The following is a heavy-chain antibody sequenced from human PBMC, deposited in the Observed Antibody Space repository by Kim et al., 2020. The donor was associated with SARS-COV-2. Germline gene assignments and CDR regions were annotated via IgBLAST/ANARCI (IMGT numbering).Heavy chain of an antibody. J-gene: IGHJ5*02. CDR3: ARDQWFGELLYSGNWFDP. V-gene: IGHV1-69*06. D-gene: IGHD3-10*01. Sequence: SVKVSCKASGGTFSSYAISWVRQAPGQGLEWMGGIIPIFGTANYAQKFQGRVTITADKSTSTAYMELSSLRSEDTAVYYCARDQWFGELLYSGNWFDPWGQGTLVTVSS. CDR1: GGTFSSYA. CDR2: IIPIFGTA.